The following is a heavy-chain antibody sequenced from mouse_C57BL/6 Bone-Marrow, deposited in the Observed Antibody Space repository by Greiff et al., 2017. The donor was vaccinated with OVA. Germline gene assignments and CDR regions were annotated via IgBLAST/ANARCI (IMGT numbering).Heavy chain of an antibody. CDR1: GYTFTSYW. J-gene: IGHJ4*01. CDR3: ASPYYYGSSSYYYAMDY. V-gene: IGHV1-55*01. CDR2: IYPGSGST. D-gene: IGHD1-1*01. Sequence: VQLQQPGAELVKPGASVKMSCKASGYTFTSYWITWVKQRPGQGLEWIGDIYPGSGSTNYNEKFKSKATLTVDTSSSTAYMQLSSLTSEDSAVYYCASPYYYGSSSYYYAMDYWGQGTSVTVSS.